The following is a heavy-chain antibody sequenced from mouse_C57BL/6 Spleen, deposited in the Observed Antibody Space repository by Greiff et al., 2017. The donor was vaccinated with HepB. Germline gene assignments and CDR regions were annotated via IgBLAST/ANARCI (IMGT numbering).Heavy chain of an antibody. J-gene: IGHJ1*03. D-gene: IGHD1-1*01. CDR2: INYDGSST. Sequence: EVQLQESEGGLVQPGSSMKLSCTASGFTFSDYYMAWVRQVPEKGLEWVANINYDGSSTYYLDSLKSRFIISRDNAKNILYLQMSSLKSEDTATYYCARDDYGSSYWYFDVWGTGTTVTVSS. V-gene: IGHV5-16*01. CDR3: ARDDYGSSYWYFDV. CDR1: GFTFSDYY.